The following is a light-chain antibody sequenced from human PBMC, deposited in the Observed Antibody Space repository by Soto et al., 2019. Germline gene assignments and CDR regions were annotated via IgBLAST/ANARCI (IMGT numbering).Light chain of an antibody. CDR1: SSNIGAGYD. CDR2: GNT. CDR3: SSYSSISTLV. Sequence: QSVLTQPPSVSGAPGQRVTISCTGSSSNIGAGYDVRWYQQLPGTAPKVLIYGNTNRPSGVPDRFSGSKSGTSASLAITGLQAEDEADYYCSSYSSISTLVFGGGTKLTVL. J-gene: IGLJ2*01. V-gene: IGLV1-40*01.